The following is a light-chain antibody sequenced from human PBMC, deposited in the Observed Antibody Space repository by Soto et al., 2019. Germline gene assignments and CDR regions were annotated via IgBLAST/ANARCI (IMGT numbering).Light chain of an antibody. CDR3: QQYVSSPWA. CDR1: QSLTSSY. J-gene: IGKJ1*01. Sequence: EIVLTQSPGTLSLSPGERASLSCRASQSLTSSYLAWYQQKPGQAPRLLIYGASRRATGIPDRFTGSGSGTDFTLTISRLEPEDFAVYYCQQYVSSPWAFGQGTKVDIK. CDR2: GAS. V-gene: IGKV3-20*01.